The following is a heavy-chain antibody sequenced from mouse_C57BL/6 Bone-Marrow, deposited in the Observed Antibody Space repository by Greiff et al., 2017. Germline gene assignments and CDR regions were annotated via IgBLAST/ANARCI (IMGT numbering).Heavy chain of an antibody. V-gene: IGHV5-4*01. CDR3: AREGDYDYAHYYAMDY. J-gene: IGHJ4*01. CDR2: ISDGGSYT. CDR1: GFTFSSYA. Sequence: EVQRVESGGGLVKPGGSLKLSCAASGFTFSSYALSWVRQTPEKRLAWVATISDGGSYTYYPDNVKGRFTISRDNAKNNLYLQMSHLKSEDTAMYYCAREGDYDYAHYYAMDYGGQGTSVTVSS. D-gene: IGHD2-4*01.